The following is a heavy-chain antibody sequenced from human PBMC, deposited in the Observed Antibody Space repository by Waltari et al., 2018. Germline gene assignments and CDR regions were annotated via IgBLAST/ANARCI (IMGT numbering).Heavy chain of an antibody. CDR3: ARLGGGELHFFDY. CDR1: GYSITSGYY. D-gene: IGHD3-16*01. Sequence: QVQLQESGPGLVKPSETLSLTCAVSGYSITSGYYWGWIRQPPGKGLGWIGSIYHSGSTYYNPSLKSRVTISVDTSKNQFSLKLSSVTAADTAVYYCARLGGGELHFFDYWGQGTLVTVSS. J-gene: IGHJ4*02. V-gene: IGHV4-38-2*01. CDR2: IYHSGST.